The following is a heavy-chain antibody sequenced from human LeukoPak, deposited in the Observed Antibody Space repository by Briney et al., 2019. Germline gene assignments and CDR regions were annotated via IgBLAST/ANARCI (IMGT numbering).Heavy chain of an antibody. D-gene: IGHD1-7*01. CDR2: ISGSGGST. V-gene: IGHV3-23*01. J-gene: IGHJ4*02. CDR1: GFTFSSYA. Sequence: PGGSLRLSCAASGFTFSSYAMSWVRKAPGKGLGWVSAISGSGGSTYYADSVKGRFTISRDNSKNTLYLQMKSLRAEDTAVYYCAKYNWNYRDTIDYWGQGTLVTVSS. CDR3: AKYNWNYRDTIDY.